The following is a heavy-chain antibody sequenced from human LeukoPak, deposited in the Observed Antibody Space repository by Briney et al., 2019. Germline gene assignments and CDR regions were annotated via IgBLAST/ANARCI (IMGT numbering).Heavy chain of an antibody. D-gene: IGHD1-1*01. J-gene: IGHJ4*02. CDR1: GFTFRSYG. V-gene: IGHV3-30*18. CDR2: IAEDGSIE. CDR3: AKDRETTSSGTFDS. Sequence: PGGSLRLSCAASGFTFRSYGMHCVRQAPGKGREWVAFIAEDGSIEKYTDSVKGRFTISRDNSNNTLYLRMNSLRAEDTGVYYCAKDRETTSSGTFDSWGQGTLVTVSS.